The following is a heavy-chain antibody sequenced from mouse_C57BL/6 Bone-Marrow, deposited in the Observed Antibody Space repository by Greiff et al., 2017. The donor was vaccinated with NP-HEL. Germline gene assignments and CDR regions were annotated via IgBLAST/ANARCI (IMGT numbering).Heavy chain of an antibody. D-gene: IGHD1-1*01. CDR3: ARWGYYYGRRAMDY. CDR1: GYSFTDYN. CDR2: INPNYGTT. V-gene: IGHV1-39*01. Sequence: EVQLVESGPELVQPGASVKISCKASGYSFTDYNMNWVKQSNGKSLVWIGVINPNYGTTSYNQKFKGKATLTVDQSSSTAYMQLNSLTSEDSAVYYCARWGYYYGRRAMDYWGQGTSVTVSS. J-gene: IGHJ4*01.